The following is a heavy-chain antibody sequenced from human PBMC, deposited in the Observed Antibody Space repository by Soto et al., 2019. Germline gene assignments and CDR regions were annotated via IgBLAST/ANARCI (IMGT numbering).Heavy chain of an antibody. CDR1: VFPSSTYA. Sequence: GSLRLSCAASVFPSSTYALNWVRQAPGKGPEWVSTISESGHHTHYADSVKGRFTISRDKSKNTLSLQMNSLRVDDTAIYYCTKSDGCGGGACYTGTYYYFDVWGRGTLVTVSS. CDR2: ISESGHHT. CDR3: TKSDGCGGGACYTGTYYYFDV. D-gene: IGHD3-16*02. J-gene: IGHJ2*01. V-gene: IGHV3-23*01.